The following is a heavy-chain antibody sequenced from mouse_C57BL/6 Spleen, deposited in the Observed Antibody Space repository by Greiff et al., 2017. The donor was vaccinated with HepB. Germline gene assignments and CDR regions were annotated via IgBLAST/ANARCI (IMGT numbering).Heavy chain of an antibody. CDR3: ARRGYGSSHQAWFAY. D-gene: IGHD1-1*01. V-gene: IGHV1-22*01. J-gene: IGHJ3*01. CDR1: GYTFTDYN. CDR2: INPNNGGT. Sequence: EVQLQQSGPELVKPGASVKMSCKASGYTFTDYNMHWVKQSHGKSLEWIGYINPNNGGTSYNQKFQGKATLTVNKSSSTAYMELRSLTSEDPAVYYGARRGYGSSHQAWFAYWGQGTLVTVSA.